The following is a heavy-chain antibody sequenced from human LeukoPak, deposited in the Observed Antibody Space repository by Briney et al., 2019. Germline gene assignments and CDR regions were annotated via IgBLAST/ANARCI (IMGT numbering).Heavy chain of an antibody. Sequence: SETLSLTCAVSGGSILTTNWWSWVRQPPGKGLEWIGEVHLSGASNYNPSLKSRVSMSIDKSRNQLSLELTSVTAADTAIYYCARESGAFSPFGFWGQGTLVAVSS. CDR1: GGSILTTNW. V-gene: IGHV4-4*02. D-gene: IGHD1-26*01. CDR3: ARESGAFSPFGF. J-gene: IGHJ4*02. CDR2: VHLSGAS.